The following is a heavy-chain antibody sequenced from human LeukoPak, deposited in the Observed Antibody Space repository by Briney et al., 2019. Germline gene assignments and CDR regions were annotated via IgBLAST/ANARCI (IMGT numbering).Heavy chain of an antibody. D-gene: IGHD4-17*01. Sequence: GGSLRLSCAASGFTFSSYAMSWVRQAPGKGLEWVSAISSSSSYIYYADSVKGRFTISRDNAKNSLYLQMNSLRAEDTAVYYCARTQATVTLRSAFDYWGQGTLVTVSS. CDR3: ARTQATVTLRSAFDY. CDR1: GFTFSSYA. V-gene: IGHV3-21*01. CDR2: ISSSSSYI. J-gene: IGHJ4*02.